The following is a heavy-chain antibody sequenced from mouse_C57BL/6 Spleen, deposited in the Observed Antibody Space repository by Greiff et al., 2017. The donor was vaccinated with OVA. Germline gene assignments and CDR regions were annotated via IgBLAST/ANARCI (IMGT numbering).Heavy chain of an antibody. Sequence: VQLQQPGAELVRPGTSVKLSCKASGYTFTSYWMHWVKQRPGQGLEWIGVIDPSDSYTNYNQKFKGKATLTVDTSSSTAYMQLSSLTSEDSAVYYCARGYDGYYEDYWGQGTTLTVSS. CDR2: IDPSDSYT. CDR1: GYTFTSYW. J-gene: IGHJ2*01. D-gene: IGHD2-3*01. V-gene: IGHV1-59*01. CDR3: ARGYDGYYEDY.